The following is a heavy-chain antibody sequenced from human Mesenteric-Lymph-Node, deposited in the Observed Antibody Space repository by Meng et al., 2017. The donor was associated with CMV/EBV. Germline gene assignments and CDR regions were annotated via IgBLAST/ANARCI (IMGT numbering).Heavy chain of an antibody. CDR3: ARDDKSTYGMDV. Sequence: GESLKISCVASGFTFDDYAMYWVRQAPGKGLEWVSVVSWDGGSTYYADSVKGRFTISRDNSKKSLYLQMNSLRAEDTALYYCARDDKSTYGMDVWGQGTTVTVSS. J-gene: IGHJ6*02. V-gene: IGHV3-43D*03. CDR1: GFTFDDYA. CDR2: VSWDGGST.